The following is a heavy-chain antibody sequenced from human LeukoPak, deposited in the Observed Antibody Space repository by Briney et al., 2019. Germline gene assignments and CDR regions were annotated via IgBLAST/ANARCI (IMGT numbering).Heavy chain of an antibody. V-gene: IGHV3-21*01. Sequence: GGSLRLSCAASGFTFSSYSMNWVRQAPGKGLEWVSSISSSSSYIYYADSVKGRFTISRDNAKNSLYLRMNSLRAEDTAVYYCARDERRFGVVVAAMNYHYYMDVWGKGTTVTVSS. CDR1: GFTFSSYS. CDR3: ARDERRFGVVVAAMNYHYYMDV. CDR2: ISSSSSYI. D-gene: IGHD2-15*01. J-gene: IGHJ6*03.